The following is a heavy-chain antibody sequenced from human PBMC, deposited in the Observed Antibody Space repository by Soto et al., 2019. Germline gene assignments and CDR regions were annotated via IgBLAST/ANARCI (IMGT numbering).Heavy chain of an antibody. CDR2: IIPILGIA. V-gene: IGHV1-69*02. CDR1: GGTFSSYT. Sequence: GASVKVSCKASGGTFSSYTISWVRQAPGQGLEWMGRIIPILGIANYAQKFQGRVTITADKSTSTAYMELSSLRSEDTAVYYCARAPLLRSEYFQYWGQGILVTVSS. D-gene: IGHD4-17*01. J-gene: IGHJ1*01. CDR3: ARAPLLRSEYFQY.